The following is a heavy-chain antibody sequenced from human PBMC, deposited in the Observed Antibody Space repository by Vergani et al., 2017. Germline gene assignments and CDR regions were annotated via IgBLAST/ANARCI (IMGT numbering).Heavy chain of an antibody. Sequence: EVQLVESGGGLVQPGGSLRLSCAASGFTFSSYSMNWVRQAPGKGLEWVSYISSSSSTIYYADSVKGRFTISRDNAKNSLYLQMNSLRAEDTAVYYCARDSPPDYSNYFTYYYYYYYMDVWGKGP. CDR2: ISSSSSTI. J-gene: IGHJ6*03. D-gene: IGHD4-11*01. CDR1: GFTFSSYS. CDR3: ARDSPPDYSNYFTYYYYYYYMDV. V-gene: IGHV3-48*01.